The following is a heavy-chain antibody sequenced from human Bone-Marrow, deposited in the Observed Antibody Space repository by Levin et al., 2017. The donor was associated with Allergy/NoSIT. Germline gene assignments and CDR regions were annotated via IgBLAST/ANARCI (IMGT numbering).Heavy chain of an antibody. J-gene: IGHJ2*01. Sequence: KASETLSLTCAVYGGSFSGYYWSWIRQPPGKGLEWIGESTQTGVTNYNPSLKGRVTISVDTTNNQFSLKLKSMTAADTAVYYCARGRDYCSGDGCRRVHWYFDLWGRGTLVTVSS. D-gene: IGHD2-15*01. CDR3: ARGRDYCSGDGCRRVHWYFDL. V-gene: IGHV4-34*01. CDR1: GGSFSGYY. CDR2: STQTGVT.